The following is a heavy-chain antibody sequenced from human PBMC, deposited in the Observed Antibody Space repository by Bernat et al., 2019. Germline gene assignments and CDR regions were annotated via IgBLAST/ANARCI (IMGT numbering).Heavy chain of an antibody. Sequence: EVQLVESGGGLVKPGGSLRLSCAASGFTFSNAWMSWVRQAPGKGLEWVGRIKSKTDGGTTDYAAPVKGRFTISRDDSKNTRYLQMNSLKTEDTAVYYCTTVLPDDYGDDYWGQGTLVTVSS. CDR3: TTVLPDDYGDDY. D-gene: IGHD4-17*01. CDR1: GFTFSNAW. V-gene: IGHV3-15*01. CDR2: IKSKTDGGTT. J-gene: IGHJ4*02.